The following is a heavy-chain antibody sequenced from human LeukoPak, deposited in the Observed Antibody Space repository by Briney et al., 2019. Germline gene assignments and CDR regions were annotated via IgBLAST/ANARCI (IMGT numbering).Heavy chain of an antibody. J-gene: IGHJ5*02. D-gene: IGHD3-10*01. CDR1: GGSVSNY. CDR3: ARNPLWSGELLFLDWFDP. V-gene: IGHV4-59*02. CDR2: FHDGGST. Sequence: PSETLSLTCSVSGGSVSNYWSWIRQPPGKGLEWIGFFHDGGSTNYNPSFKSRVTISVDTSKNQVYLKLNSVTAADTAVYYCARNPLWSGELLFLDWFDPWGQGTLVTVSS.